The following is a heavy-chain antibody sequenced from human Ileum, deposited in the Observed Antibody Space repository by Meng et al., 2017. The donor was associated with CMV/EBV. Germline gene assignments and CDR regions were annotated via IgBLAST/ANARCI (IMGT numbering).Heavy chain of an antibody. CDR3: AKVAARPY. D-gene: IGHD6-6*01. V-gene: IGHV3-30*14. J-gene: IGHJ4*02. CDR1: GFTFHTYA. Sequence: GESLKISCVASGFTFHTYAMHWVRQAPGRGLEWVAVISYAGTNIKYADSVKGRFTISRDNSKNTVYLQLNSLSVEDTAVYYCAKVAARPYWGQGTLVTVSS. CDR2: ISYAGTNI.